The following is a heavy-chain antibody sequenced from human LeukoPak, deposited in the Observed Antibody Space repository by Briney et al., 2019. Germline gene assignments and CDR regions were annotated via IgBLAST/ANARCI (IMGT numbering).Heavy chain of an antibody. CDR2: ISSSGSPI. CDR1: GFTFSDYY. J-gene: IGHJ4*02. CDR3: ARGSFLITFGGFIG. D-gene: IGHD3-16*02. Sequence: GGSLRLSCATSGFTFSDYYMSWIRQAPGKGLEWVSYISSSGSPIYYADSVKGRFTIYRDNAKNSLFLQMNSLRAEDTAVYYCARGSFLITFGGFIGWGQGTLVTVSS. V-gene: IGHV3-11*04.